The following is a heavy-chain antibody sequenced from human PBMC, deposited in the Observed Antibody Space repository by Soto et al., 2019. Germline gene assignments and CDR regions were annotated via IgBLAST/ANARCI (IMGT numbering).Heavy chain of an antibody. D-gene: IGHD3-10*01. Sequence: GGSLKISCKGSGYSFTSYWIGWVRPMPGKGLEWVGIIYPGDSDTRYSPSFQGQVTISADKSISTAYLQWSSLKASDTAVYYCARDRGGVRLLWFGEYPSDAFDIWGQGTMVIVSS. CDR1: GYSFTSYW. J-gene: IGHJ3*02. CDR3: ARDRGGVRLLWFGEYPSDAFDI. CDR2: IYPGDSDT. V-gene: IGHV5-51*01.